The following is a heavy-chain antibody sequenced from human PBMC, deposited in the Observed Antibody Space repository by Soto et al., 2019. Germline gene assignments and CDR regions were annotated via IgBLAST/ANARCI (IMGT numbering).Heavy chain of an antibody. Sequence: TSETLSLTCAVYGGSFSGYYWSWIRQPPGKGLEWIGEINHSGSTNYNPSLKSRVTISVDTSKNQFSLKLSSVTAADTAVYYCASPYGSGSYYYGMDVWGQGTTVTVSS. V-gene: IGHV4-34*01. CDR3: ASPYGSGSYYYGMDV. CDR2: INHSGST. D-gene: IGHD3-10*01. J-gene: IGHJ6*02. CDR1: GGSFSGYY.